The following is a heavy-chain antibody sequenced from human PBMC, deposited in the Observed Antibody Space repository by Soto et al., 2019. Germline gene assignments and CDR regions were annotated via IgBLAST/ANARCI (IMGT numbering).Heavy chain of an antibody. CDR2: IKQDGSEK. CDR3: ASLTYYYDSSGLYFDY. CDR1: GFTFSSYW. V-gene: IGHV3-7*03. J-gene: IGHJ4*02. Sequence: LRLSCAASGFTFSSYWMSWVRQAPGKGLEWVANIKQDGSEKYYVDSVKGRFTISRDNAKNSLYLQMNSLRAEDTAVYYCASLTYYYDSSGLYFDYWGQGTLVTVSS. D-gene: IGHD3-22*01.